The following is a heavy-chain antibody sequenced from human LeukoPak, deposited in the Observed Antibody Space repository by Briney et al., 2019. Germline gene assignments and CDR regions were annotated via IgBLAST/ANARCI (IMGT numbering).Heavy chain of an antibody. J-gene: IGHJ4*02. CDR2: INPTSGGP. V-gene: IGHV1-2*02. CDR3: ARLLQLGASDY. CDR1: GYTFTGYY. Sequence: ASVKVSCKASGYTFTGYYIHWVRQAPGQGLEWMGWINPTSGGPNYAQKFQGRVTMTRDTSISTAYMELSRLRSDDTAVYYCARLLQLGASDYWGQGTLVTVSS. D-gene: IGHD6-6*01.